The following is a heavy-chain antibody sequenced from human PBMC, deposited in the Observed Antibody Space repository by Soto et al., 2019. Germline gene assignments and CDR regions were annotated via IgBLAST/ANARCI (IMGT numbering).Heavy chain of an antibody. J-gene: IGHJ4*02. Sequence: QVQLQQWGAGLLKPSETLSLTCAVYGGSFSGYYWSWIRQPPGKGLEWIGEINHSGSTNYNPSLMSRVNRSVDTSKNQFSLKLSSVTAADTAVYYCARGTQWLVTLRPYYFDYWGQGTLVTVSS. CDR2: INHSGST. CDR3: ARGTQWLVTLRPYYFDY. CDR1: GGSFSGYY. V-gene: IGHV4-34*01. D-gene: IGHD6-19*01.